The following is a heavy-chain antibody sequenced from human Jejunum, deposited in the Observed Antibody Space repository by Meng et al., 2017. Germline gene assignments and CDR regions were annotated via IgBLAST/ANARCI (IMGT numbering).Heavy chain of an antibody. Sequence: DVELVEAGAALAKPGRFLSMSCAASGFTFNTYSMNWVRQAPSKGLEWVSSINSISSYIYYAVSVKGRFTISRDNAKNSLYLQMNSLRADDTAIYYCARGYYDSSNYPVDYWGQGTLVTVSS. J-gene: IGHJ4*02. D-gene: IGHD3-22*01. CDR3: ARGYYDSSNYPVDY. CDR2: INSISSYI. CDR1: GFTFNTYS. V-gene: IGHV3-21*01.